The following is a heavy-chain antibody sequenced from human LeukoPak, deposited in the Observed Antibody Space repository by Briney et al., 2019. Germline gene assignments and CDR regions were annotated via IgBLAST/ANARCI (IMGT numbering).Heavy chain of an antibody. CDR3: AKGRYLLRNTFFDS. Sequence: PSETLSLTCNVSGGSISRGSHYWGWIRQPPGKGLEWISNIHHSGSTSYNPSLKGRVSISVDTSKNQFSLKMTSVTAADTAVYFCAKGRYLLRNTFFDSWGQGSLVTVSS. J-gene: IGHJ4*02. V-gene: IGHV4-39*02. D-gene: IGHD1-26*01. CDR2: IHHSGST. CDR1: GGSISRGSHY.